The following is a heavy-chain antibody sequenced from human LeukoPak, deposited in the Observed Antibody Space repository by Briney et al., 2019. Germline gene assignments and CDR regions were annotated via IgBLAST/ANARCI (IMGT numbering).Heavy chain of an antibody. V-gene: IGHV1-46*01. D-gene: IGHD3-10*01. CDR2: INPSGGST. Sequence: ASVKVSCKASGYTFTSYYMHWVRQAPGQGLEWMGIINPSGGSTSYAQKFQGRVTMTRDTSISTAYMELSRLRSDDTAVYYCARATLVRGALPSNYWGQGTLVTVSS. J-gene: IGHJ4*02. CDR3: ARATLVRGALPSNY. CDR1: GYTFTSYY.